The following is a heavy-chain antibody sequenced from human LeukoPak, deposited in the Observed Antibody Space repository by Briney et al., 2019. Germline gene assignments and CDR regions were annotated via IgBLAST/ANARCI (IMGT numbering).Heavy chain of an antibody. V-gene: IGHV4-34*01. Sequence: SETLSLTSAVYGGSFCGHYSRWIRQPPERGLEWIGESNHSGSTNYKPSLKSRVTISVDTSKNQFSLKLSSVTAADTAVYYCARGRGYYGSGSYLFDYWGQGTLVTVSS. D-gene: IGHD3-10*01. J-gene: IGHJ4*02. CDR2: SNHSGST. CDR1: GGSFCGHY. CDR3: ARGRGYYGSGSYLFDY.